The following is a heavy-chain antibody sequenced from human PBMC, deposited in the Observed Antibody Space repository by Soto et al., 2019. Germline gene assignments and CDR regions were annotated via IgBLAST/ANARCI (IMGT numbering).Heavy chain of an antibody. J-gene: IGHJ6*02. CDR1: GYTFTRYG. V-gene: IGHV1-18*01. CDR2: INTYNGNT. D-gene: IGHD3-16*01. CDR3: AMVDVYVTPSPQDV. Sequence: QVQLVQSGAEVKNPGASVKVSCKASGYTFTRYGIGWARQAPGQGLGWMGWINTYNGNTNYAQNVKGRVTLTTDTSTSTAYMELRSLRSNDTAIYYCAMVDVYVTPSPQDVWGQGTTVIVSS.